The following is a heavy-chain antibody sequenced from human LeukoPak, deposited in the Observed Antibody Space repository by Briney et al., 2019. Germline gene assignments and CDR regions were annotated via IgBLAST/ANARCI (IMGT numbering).Heavy chain of an antibody. CDR2: IDHSGST. Sequence: SETLSLTCAVYGGSFSGYYWTWIRQPPGKGLEWIGEIDHSGSTNYNPSLKSRVTISVDTSKNQFSLKLSSVTAADTAVYYCARDPNYYDSSGYGLWGQGTLVTVSS. CDR3: ARDPNYYDSSGYGL. V-gene: IGHV4-34*01. J-gene: IGHJ4*02. D-gene: IGHD3-22*01. CDR1: GGSFSGYY.